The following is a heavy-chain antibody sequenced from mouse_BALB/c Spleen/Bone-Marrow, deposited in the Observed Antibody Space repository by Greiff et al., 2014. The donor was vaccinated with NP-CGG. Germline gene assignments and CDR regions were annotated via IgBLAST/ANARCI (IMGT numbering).Heavy chain of an antibody. CDR2: IDPANGNT. Sequence: VQLQQPGAELVKPGASVKLSCTASGFNIKDTYMHWVKQRPEQGLEWIGRIDPANGNTKYDPKFQGKATITADTSSNTAYLQLSSLTSEDTAVYFCARAYYGNYTYAMGYWGQGTSVTVSS. D-gene: IGHD2-10*01. V-gene: IGHV14-3*02. CDR1: GFNIKDTY. CDR3: ARAYYGNYTYAMGY. J-gene: IGHJ4*01.